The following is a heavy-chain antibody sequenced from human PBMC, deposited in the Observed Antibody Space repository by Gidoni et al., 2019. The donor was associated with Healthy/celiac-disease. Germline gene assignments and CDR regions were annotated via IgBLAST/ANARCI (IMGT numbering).Heavy chain of an antibody. CDR3: ARLDYYDSSGFDY. Sequence: QLQLQESGPGLVKPSQTLSLTRTVSGGSLSSGGYYWSWIRQHPGKGLEWIGYIYYRGSPYYNPSLKSRVTISVDTSKNQFSLKLSSVTAADTAVYYCARLDYYDSSGFDYWGQGTLVTVSS. J-gene: IGHJ4*02. V-gene: IGHV4-31*03. D-gene: IGHD3-22*01. CDR2: IYYRGSP. CDR1: GGSLSSGGYY.